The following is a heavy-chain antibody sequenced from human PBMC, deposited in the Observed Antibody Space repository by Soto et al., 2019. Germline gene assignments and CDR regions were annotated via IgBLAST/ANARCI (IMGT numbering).Heavy chain of an antibody. D-gene: IGHD5-12*01. CDR1: GGSISGHS. J-gene: IGHJ4*02. CDR2: IYPSGTT. Sequence: PSETLSLTCTVSGGSISGHSWIWIRQPAGRGLEWIGHIYPSGTTSYNPSLRSRVTMSLDTSKNRIFLNLTSVTAADTAVFYCVRGRSYSVYDFWGPGTLVTVSS. CDR3: VRGRSYSVYDF. V-gene: IGHV4-4*07.